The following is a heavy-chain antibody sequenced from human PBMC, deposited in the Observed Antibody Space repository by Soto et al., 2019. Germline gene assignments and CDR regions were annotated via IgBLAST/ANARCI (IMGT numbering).Heavy chain of an antibody. CDR2: ISGSGGST. V-gene: IGHV3-23*01. CDR3: AKHEGTNYDFWSGYPLDWFDP. D-gene: IGHD3-3*01. J-gene: IGHJ5*02. Sequence: GGSLRLSCAASGFTFSSYAMSWVRQAPGKGLEWVSAISGSGGSTYYADSVKGRFTISRDNSKNTLYLQMNSLRAEDTAVYYCAKHEGTNYDFWSGYPLDWFDPWGQGTLVTVS. CDR1: GFTFSSYA.